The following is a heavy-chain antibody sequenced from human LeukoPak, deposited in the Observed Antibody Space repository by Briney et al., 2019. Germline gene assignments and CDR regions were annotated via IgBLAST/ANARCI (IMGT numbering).Heavy chain of an antibody. V-gene: IGHV3-11*01. CDR1: GFTFSDYY. CDR2: ISSSGSTI. Sequence: PGGSLRLSCAASGFTFSDYYMSWIRQAPGKGLEWVSYISSSGSTIYYADSVKGRFTISRDNAENSLYLQMNSLRAEDTAVYYCARSGTYSRHYYYMDVWGKGTTVTVSS. J-gene: IGHJ6*03. CDR3: ARSGTYSRHYYYMDV. D-gene: IGHD1-26*01.